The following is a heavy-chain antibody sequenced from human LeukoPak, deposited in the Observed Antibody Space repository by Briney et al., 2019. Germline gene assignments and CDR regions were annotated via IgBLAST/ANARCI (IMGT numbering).Heavy chain of an antibody. CDR2: ISGSGGST. J-gene: IGHJ4*02. CDR3: AKLSGDSSEYFDY. CDR1: GFTFSSYA. V-gene: IGHV3-23*01. D-gene: IGHD3-22*01. Sequence: GGSLRLSCAASGFTFSSYAMSWVRQAPGKGLEWVSAISGSGGSTFYADSVKGRFTISRDNSKNTLYLQMNSLRAEDTAVYYCAKLSGDSSEYFDYWGQGTLVTVSS.